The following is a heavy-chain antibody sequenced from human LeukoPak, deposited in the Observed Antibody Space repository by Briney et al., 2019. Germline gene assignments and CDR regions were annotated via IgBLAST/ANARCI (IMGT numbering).Heavy chain of an antibody. V-gene: IGHV3-74*01. Sequence: GGSLRLSCAASGFTFSYYWMLWLRQTPGKGLVSVARIGSDGGSTGYADSVKGRFTISRDNAKNTLYLQLNSLSADDTGIYYCARDDTNGIDYWGQGTLVTVSS. CDR1: GFTFSYYW. CDR2: IGSDGGST. CDR3: ARDDTNGIDY. J-gene: IGHJ4*02. D-gene: IGHD2-2*01.